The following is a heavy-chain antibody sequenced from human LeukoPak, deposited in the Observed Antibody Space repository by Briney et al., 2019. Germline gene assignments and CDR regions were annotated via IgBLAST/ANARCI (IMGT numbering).Heavy chain of an antibody. D-gene: IGHD3-9*01. Sequence: GGPRRLPCRASGFPFSSYWMHWVPQAPGKALVGVSRINSDGSSISYADSVKGRFTISRDNAKNTLCLQMNGLRAEDTAVYYCARDLTGYVFDYWGGGSKVAVSS. J-gene: IGHJ4*02. CDR2: INSDGSSI. V-gene: IGHV3-74*01. CDR1: GFPFSSYW. CDR3: ARDLTGYVFDY.